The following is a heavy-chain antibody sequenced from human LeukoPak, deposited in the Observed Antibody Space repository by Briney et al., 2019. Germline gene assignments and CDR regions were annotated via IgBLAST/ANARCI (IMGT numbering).Heavy chain of an antibody. V-gene: IGHV1-18*01. CDR3: ARDRYYDSSGYAPSDY. CDR1: GYTFTSYD. D-gene: IGHD3-22*01. CDR2: MNPNSGNT. J-gene: IGHJ4*02. Sequence: ASVKVSRKASGYTFTSYDINWVRQATGQGLEWMGWMNPNSGNTNYAQKLQGRVTMTTDTSTSTAYMELRSLRSDDTAVYYCARDRYYDSSGYAPSDYWGQGTLVTVSS.